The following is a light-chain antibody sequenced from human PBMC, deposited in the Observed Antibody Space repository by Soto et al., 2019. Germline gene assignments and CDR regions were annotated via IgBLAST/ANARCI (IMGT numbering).Light chain of an antibody. J-gene: IGLJ1*01. CDR1: SSDVGGYNY. V-gene: IGLV2-14*01. Sequence: QSALTQPASVSGSPGQSITISCTGTSSDVGGYNYVSWYQQYPGKAPRLMIYEVTNRPSGVSNRFSGSKSGNTASLTISGLQADAEADYYCSSYTSSSNFVFGTGTKVTVL. CDR3: SSYTSSSNFV. CDR2: EVT.